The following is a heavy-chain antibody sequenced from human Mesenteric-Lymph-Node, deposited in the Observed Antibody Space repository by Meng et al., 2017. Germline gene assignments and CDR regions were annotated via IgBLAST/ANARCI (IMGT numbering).Heavy chain of an antibody. CDR2: ISWDGGST. J-gene: IGHJ5*02. Sequence: GESLKISCAASGFTFDDYAMHWVRQAPGKGLEWVSLISWDGGSTYYADSVKGRFTISRDNSKNSLYLQMNSLRAEDTALYYCAKEGGSSGYYSWFDPWGQGTLVTVSS. CDR1: GFTFDDYA. D-gene: IGHD3-22*01. CDR3: AKEGGSSGYYSWFDP. V-gene: IGHV3-43D*03.